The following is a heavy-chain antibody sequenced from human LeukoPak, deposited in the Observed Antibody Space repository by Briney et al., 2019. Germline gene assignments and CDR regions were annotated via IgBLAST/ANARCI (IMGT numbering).Heavy chain of an antibody. D-gene: IGHD5-12*01. Sequence: PGGSLRLSCAASGFTFSSYWMSWVRQAPGKGLEWVATIRQDGGQKYYVDSVKGRFTISRDNAKNSLYLQMNSLRAEDTAVYYCARARAWIKDSYYFDYWGQGTLVTVSS. CDR1: GFTFSSYW. CDR3: ARARAWIKDSYYFDY. J-gene: IGHJ4*02. CDR2: IRQDGGQK. V-gene: IGHV3-7*01.